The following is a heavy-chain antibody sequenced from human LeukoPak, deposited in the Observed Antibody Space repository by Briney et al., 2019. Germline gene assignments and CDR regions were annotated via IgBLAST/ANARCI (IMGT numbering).Heavy chain of an antibody. CDR2: INPDGGEK. J-gene: IGHJ4*02. V-gene: IGHV3-7*01. CDR3: ARATDYGGNLDY. CDR1: GFTFSSSW. D-gene: IGHD4-23*01. Sequence: GGSLRLSCEASGFTFSSSWMNWVRQAPGKGLEWVANINPDGGEKRYVDSVKGRFTISRDNARNSLYLQMNSLRAEDTAVYYCARATDYGGNLDYWGQGTLVTVSS.